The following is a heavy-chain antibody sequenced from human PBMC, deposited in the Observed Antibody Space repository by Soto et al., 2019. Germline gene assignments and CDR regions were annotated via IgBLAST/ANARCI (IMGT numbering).Heavy chain of an antibody. Sequence: ASVKVSCKASGYTFTSYAMHWVRQAPGQRLEWMGWINAGNGNTKYSQKFQGRVTITRDTSASTAYMELSSLRSEDTAVYYCARDTYCSSTSCSRGVDYWGQGTLVTVSS. CDR1: GYTFTSYA. V-gene: IGHV1-3*01. CDR2: INAGNGNT. D-gene: IGHD2-2*01. CDR3: ARDTYCSSTSCSRGVDY. J-gene: IGHJ4*02.